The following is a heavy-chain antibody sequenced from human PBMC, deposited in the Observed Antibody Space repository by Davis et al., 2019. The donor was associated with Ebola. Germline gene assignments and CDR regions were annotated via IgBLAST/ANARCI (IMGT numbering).Heavy chain of an antibody. Sequence: PSETLSLTCAVYGGSFSGYYWSWIRQPPGKGLEWIGEINHSGSTNYNPSLKSRVTISVDTSKNQFSLKLSSVTAADTAVYYCARAIKEAYCGGDCYGPPDWFDPWGQGTLVTVSS. CDR2: INHSGST. V-gene: IGHV4-34*01. D-gene: IGHD2-21*01. J-gene: IGHJ5*02. CDR1: GGSFSGYY. CDR3: ARAIKEAYCGGDCYGPPDWFDP.